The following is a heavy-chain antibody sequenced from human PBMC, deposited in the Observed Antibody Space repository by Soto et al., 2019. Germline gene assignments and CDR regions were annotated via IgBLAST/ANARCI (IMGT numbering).Heavy chain of an antibody. CDR2: ISKSDWQ. V-gene: IGHV3-21*01. D-gene: IGHD2-2*01. Sequence: GGFLIPSRTFSGFAFNKYGINWGPQAPWKGREWASSISKSDWQHSSDSVTGRFTISRDNAKNSVSLQMNTLRVEDTAVYYCAREDSIIIPAVSDFWGQGTLVTVSS. CDR3: AREDSIIIPAVSDF. J-gene: IGHJ4*02. CDR1: GFAFNKYG.